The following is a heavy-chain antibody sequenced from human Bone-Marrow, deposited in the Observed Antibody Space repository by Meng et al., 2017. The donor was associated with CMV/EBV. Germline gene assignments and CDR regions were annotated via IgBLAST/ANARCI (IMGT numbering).Heavy chain of an antibody. CDR2: ISSSGTTI. J-gene: IGHJ6*02. Sequence: GGSLRLSCAASGFTFNTYSMTWVRQAPGKGLEWVSYISSSGTTIHYADSVKGRFTISRDNAKNSLYLQMNSLRAEDTAVYYCAREYYDFWSGYGPNDYYYYYGMDVWGQGTTVTVSS. CDR1: GFTFNTYS. CDR3: AREYYDFWSGYGPNDYYYYYGMDV. D-gene: IGHD3-3*01. V-gene: IGHV3-48*04.